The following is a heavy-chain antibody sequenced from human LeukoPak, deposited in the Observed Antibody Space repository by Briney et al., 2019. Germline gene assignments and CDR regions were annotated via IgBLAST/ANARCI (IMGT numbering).Heavy chain of an antibody. D-gene: IGHD4-11*01. J-gene: IGHJ4*02. CDR2: IYPGDSDT. Sequence: GESLKISCKGSGYSFTSYWIGWVRQMPGKGLEWMGIIYPGDSDTRYSPSFQGQVTISADKSISAAYLQWSSLKASDTAMYYCARRSVWDDYIYYFDYWGQGTLVTVSS. CDR1: GYSFTSYW. CDR3: ARRSVWDDYIYYFDY. V-gene: IGHV5-51*01.